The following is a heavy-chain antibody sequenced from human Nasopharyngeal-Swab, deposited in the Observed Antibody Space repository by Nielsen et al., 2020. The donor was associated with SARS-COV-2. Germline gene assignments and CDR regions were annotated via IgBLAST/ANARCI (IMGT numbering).Heavy chain of an antibody. D-gene: IGHD6-13*01. V-gene: IGHV3-21*06. CDR2: ISGSNNYT. J-gene: IGHJ6*02. Sequence: WIRQPPGKGLEWVASISGSNNYTYYADPVKGRFTISRDNAKNSLFLQVNSLRAEDTAVYYCAIEGGRFSSTWYYYSYGMDVWGQGTTVTVSS. CDR3: AIEGGRFSSTWYYYSYGMDV.